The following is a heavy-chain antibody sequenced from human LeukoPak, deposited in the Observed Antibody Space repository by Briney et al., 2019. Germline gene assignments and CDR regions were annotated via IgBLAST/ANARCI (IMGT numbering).Heavy chain of an antibody. Sequence: ASVKVSCKASGGTFSSYAISWVRQAPGQGLEWMGRIIPILGIANYAQKFQGRVTITADKPTSTAYMELSSLRSEDTAVYYCARATDDGTIDYWGQGTLVTVSS. D-gene: IGHD4-17*01. V-gene: IGHV1-69*04. CDR3: ARATDDGTIDY. CDR1: GGTFSSYA. CDR2: IIPILGIA. J-gene: IGHJ4*02.